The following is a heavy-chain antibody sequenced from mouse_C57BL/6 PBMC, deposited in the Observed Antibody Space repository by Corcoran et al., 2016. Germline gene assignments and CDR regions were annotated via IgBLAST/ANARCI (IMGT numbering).Heavy chain of an antibody. D-gene: IGHD2-10*01. CDR1: GYTFTDYY. J-gene: IGHJ2*01. V-gene: IGHV1-26*01. CDR2: LNPNHGGT. Sequence: EVQLQQSGPELVKPGASVKISCKASGYTFTDYYMNWVKQSHGTSLEWIGDLNPNHGGTSYNQKFKGKATLTVDKSSSTAYMELRSLTSEDSAVDYWERRSYYYVDYGGQGTTRTVSS. CDR3: ERRSYYYVDY.